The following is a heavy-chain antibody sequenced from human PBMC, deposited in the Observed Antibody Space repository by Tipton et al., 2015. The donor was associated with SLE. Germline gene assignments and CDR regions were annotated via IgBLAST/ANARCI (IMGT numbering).Heavy chain of an antibody. V-gene: IGHV3-21*03. CDR3: ARDLSSVVPATMSGDYYYGMDV. J-gene: IGHJ6*02. CDR1: GFTFSDYT. Sequence: QLVQSGGGLVKPGGSLRLSCLASGFTFSDYTMNWVRQAPGKGLEWVSSISSSSGYIYYADSVKGRFTISRDNAKNSLYLQMNSLRAEDTAVYYCARDLSSVVPATMSGDYYYGMDVWGQGTTVTVSS. CDR2: ISSSSGYI. D-gene: IGHD2-2*01.